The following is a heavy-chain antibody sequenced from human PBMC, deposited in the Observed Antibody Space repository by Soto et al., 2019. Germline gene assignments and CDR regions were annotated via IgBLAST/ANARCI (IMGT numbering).Heavy chain of an antibody. CDR1: GYTFTSYD. J-gene: IGHJ5*02. CDR2: MNPNSGNT. Sequence: QVQLVQSGAEVKKPGASVKVSCKASGYTFTSYDINWVRQATGQGLEWMGWMNPNSGNTGYAQKFQGRVTMTRNTSIRTAYMELSSLRSEDTAVYYCARVILTPGWFDPWGQGTLVTVSS. CDR3: ARVILTPGWFDP. V-gene: IGHV1-8*01. D-gene: IGHD7-27*01.